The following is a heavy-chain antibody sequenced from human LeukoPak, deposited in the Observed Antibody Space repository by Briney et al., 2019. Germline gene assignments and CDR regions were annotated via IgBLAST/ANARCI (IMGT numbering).Heavy chain of an antibody. V-gene: IGHV4-59*01. CDR3: AGGVVAALDFDY. Sequence: SETLSLTCTVSGGSISSYYWSWIRQPPGKGLKWIGYIYYSGSTNYNPSLKSRVTISVDTSKNQFSLKLSSVTAADTAVYYCAGGVVAALDFDYWGQGTLVTVSS. J-gene: IGHJ4*02. D-gene: IGHD2-15*01. CDR1: GGSISSYY. CDR2: IYYSGST.